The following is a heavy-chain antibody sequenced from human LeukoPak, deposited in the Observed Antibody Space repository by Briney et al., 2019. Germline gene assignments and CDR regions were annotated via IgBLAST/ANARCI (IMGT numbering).Heavy chain of an antibody. V-gene: IGHV3-48*03. CDR1: GFTFSSYE. CDR2: ISSSGSTI. J-gene: IGHJ4*02. CDR3: ARVYSSSSLDY. Sequence: GGSLRLSCAASGFTFSSYEMNWVRQAPGKGLEWVSYISSSGSTIYYADSVKGRFTISGDNAKNSLYLQMNSLRAEDTAVYYCARVYSSSSLDYWGQGTLVTVSS. D-gene: IGHD6-6*01.